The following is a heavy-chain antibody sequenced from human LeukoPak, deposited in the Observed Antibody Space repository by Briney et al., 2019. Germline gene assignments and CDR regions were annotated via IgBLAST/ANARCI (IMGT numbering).Heavy chain of an antibody. CDR1: GGSFSGYY. V-gene: IGHV4-59*01. CDR3: ARSLNYYDSYLDY. D-gene: IGHD3-22*01. CDR2: IYCSGST. J-gene: IGHJ4*02. Sequence: SETLSLTCAVYGGSFSGYYWSWIRQPPGKGLEWIGYIYCSGSTNYNPSLKSRVTISVDTSKNQFSLKLSSVTAADTAVYYCARSLNYYDSYLDYWGQGTLVTVSS.